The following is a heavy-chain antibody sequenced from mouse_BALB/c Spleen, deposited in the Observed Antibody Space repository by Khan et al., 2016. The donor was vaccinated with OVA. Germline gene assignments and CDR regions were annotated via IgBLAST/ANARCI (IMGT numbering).Heavy chain of an antibody. CDR2: ISYSGST. CDR1: GYSITSGYG. CDR3: ARTARKKY. J-gene: IGHJ2*01. Sequence: EVKLLESGPGLVKPSQSLSLTCTVTGYSITSGYGWNWIRQFPGKKLEWMGYISYSGSTNYTPSPKSRISITRDPSKNQFFLRLNSVTTEDTATYYCARTARKKYWGQGTTLTFSS. V-gene: IGHV3-2*02. D-gene: IGHD1-2*01.